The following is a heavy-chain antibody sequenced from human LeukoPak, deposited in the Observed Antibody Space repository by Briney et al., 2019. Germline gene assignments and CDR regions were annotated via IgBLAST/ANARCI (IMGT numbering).Heavy chain of an antibody. CDR1: GFTFSDYY. Sequence: GGSLRLSCAASGFTFSDYYMSWIRQAPGKGLEWVSYISGSSSNTNYADSVKGRFTISRDNAKNSLYLQMNSLRAEDTAVYYRASSAGAAAGLDYWGQGTLVTVSS. CDR2: ISGSSSNT. V-gene: IGHV3-11*06. J-gene: IGHJ4*02. D-gene: IGHD6-13*01. CDR3: ASSAGAAAGLDY.